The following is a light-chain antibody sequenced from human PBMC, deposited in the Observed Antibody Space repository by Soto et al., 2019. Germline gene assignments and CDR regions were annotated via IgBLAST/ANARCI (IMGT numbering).Light chain of an antibody. CDR1: QSVSKY. V-gene: IGKV3-11*01. CDR3: QQRSNWPPS. J-gene: IGKJ4*01. Sequence: ETVLTQSPPTLSLSLGEGATLSCRASQSVSKYLAWYQQKPGQAPRLLIYDASTRATGIPARFSVSGSGTDFTLTISSLEPEDFAVYYCQQRSNWPPSFGGGTKVEIK. CDR2: DAS.